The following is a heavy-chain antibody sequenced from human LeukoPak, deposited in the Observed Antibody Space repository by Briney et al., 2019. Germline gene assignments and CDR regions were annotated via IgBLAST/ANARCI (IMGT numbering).Heavy chain of an antibody. D-gene: IGHD2-2*01. CDR2: INHSGST. J-gene: IGHJ5*02. CDR1: GGSFSGYY. V-gene: IGHV4-34*01. CDR3: ARGLGLLGYCSSTSCYGNWFDP. Sequence: PSETLSLTCAVYGGSFSGYYWSWIRQPPGKGLEWIGEINHSGSTNYNPSLKSRVTISVDTSKNQFSLKLSSVTAADTAVYYCARGLGLLGYCSSTSCYGNWFDPWGQGTLVTVSS.